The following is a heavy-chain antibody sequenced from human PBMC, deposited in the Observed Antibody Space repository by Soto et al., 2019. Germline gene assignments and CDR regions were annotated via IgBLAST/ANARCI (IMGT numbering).Heavy chain of an antibody. CDR3: ARYSAASGTYYFDY. Sequence: PSETLSLTCAVSGDSIIGTHWWSWVRRPPGKGLEFIGETHHSRGTNYNPSLRSRVTMSLDKSKNQLSLILYSVTAADTGVYYCARYSAASGTYYFDYWGQGTLVTASS. D-gene: IGHD6-13*01. V-gene: IGHV4-4*02. CDR2: THHSRGT. CDR1: GDSIIGTHW. J-gene: IGHJ4*01.